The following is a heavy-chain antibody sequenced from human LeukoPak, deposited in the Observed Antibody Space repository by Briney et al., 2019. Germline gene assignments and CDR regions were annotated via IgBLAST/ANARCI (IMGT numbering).Heavy chain of an antibody. CDR2: ITANGGYT. D-gene: IGHD4-17*01. CDR3: AKDPNGDYIGAFDF. CDR1: AFSFSKFA. J-gene: IGHJ3*01. V-gene: IGHV3-23*01. Sequence: GGSLLLSCAASAFSFSKFALIWVRQAPGKGLEWVSAITANGGYTLYADAVKGRFTVSRDNSKNTLYLQINSLRPEDTAMYYCAKDPNGDYIGAFDFWGRGTMVTVSS.